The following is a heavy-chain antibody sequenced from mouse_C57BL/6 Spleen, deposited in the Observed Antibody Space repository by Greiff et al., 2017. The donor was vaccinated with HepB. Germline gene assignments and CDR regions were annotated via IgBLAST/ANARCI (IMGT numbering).Heavy chain of an antibody. D-gene: IGHD2-4*01. J-gene: IGHJ1*03. CDR2: IWRGGST. V-gene: IGHV2-5*01. CDR1: GFSLTSYG. Sequence: VQLVESGPGLVQPSQSLSITCTVSGFSLTSYGVHWVRQSPGKGLEWLGVIWRGGSTDYNAAFMSRLSITKDNSKSQVFFKMNSLQADDTAIYYCAKGLDDYGYGYFDVWGTGTTVTVSS. CDR3: AKGLDDYGYGYFDV.